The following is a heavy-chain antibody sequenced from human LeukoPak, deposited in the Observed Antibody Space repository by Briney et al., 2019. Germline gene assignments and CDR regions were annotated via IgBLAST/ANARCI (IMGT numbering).Heavy chain of an antibody. CDR3: ARAVVPAARIGYFDL. D-gene: IGHD2-2*01. CDR2: IYPGDSDT. Sequence: GESLEISCKGSGYSFTSYWIGWVRQMPGKGLEWMGIIYPGDSDTRYSPSFQGQVTISADKSISTAYLQWSSLKASDTAMYYCARAVVPAARIGYFDLWGRGTLVTVSS. CDR1: GYSFTSYW. J-gene: IGHJ2*01. V-gene: IGHV5-51*01.